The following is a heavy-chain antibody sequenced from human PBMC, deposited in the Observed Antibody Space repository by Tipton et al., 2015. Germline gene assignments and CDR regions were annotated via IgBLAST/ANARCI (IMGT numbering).Heavy chain of an antibody. Sequence: TLSLTCTVFGGSIGSSTSYWGWIRQPPGKGLDWIGSIHYSGSTYYNPSLKSRVTISVDTSKSQFSLKLRSVTAADTAVYYCARHPEYCSRTTCPNYGMDVWGQGTTVTVPS. D-gene: IGHD2-2*01. CDR2: IHYSGST. CDR3: ARHPEYCSRTTCPNYGMDV. V-gene: IGHV4-39*01. CDR1: GGSIGSSTSY. J-gene: IGHJ6*02.